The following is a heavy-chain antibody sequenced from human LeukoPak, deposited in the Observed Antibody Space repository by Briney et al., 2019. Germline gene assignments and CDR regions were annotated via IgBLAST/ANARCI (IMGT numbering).Heavy chain of an antibody. CDR1: GFTFSSYG. D-gene: IGHD3-9*01. V-gene: IGHV3-30*18. Sequence: GGSLRLSCAASGFTFSSYGMHWVRQAPGKGLEWVAVISYDGSNKYYADSVKGRFTISRDNSKNTLYLQMNSLRAEDTAVYYCAKPNLYYDILTGSVYWGQGTLVTVSS. CDR2: ISYDGSNK. J-gene: IGHJ4*02. CDR3: AKPNLYYDILTGSVY.